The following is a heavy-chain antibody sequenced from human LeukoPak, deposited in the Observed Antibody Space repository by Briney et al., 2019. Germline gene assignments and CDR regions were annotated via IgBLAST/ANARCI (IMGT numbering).Heavy chain of an antibody. J-gene: IGHJ4*02. CDR1: GFPFSDYW. V-gene: IGHV3-7*01. D-gene: IGHD6-25*01. CDR3: RSGGAAPGSFDN. CDR2: IKYDGNEE. Sequence: AGGSLRLSCAASGFPFSDYWMSWMRQAPGKGLEWVANIKYDGNEEYYVDSVKGRFTISRDNAKNSLYLQLNGLRVEDTAVYYCRSGGAAPGSFDNWGQGTLVIVSP.